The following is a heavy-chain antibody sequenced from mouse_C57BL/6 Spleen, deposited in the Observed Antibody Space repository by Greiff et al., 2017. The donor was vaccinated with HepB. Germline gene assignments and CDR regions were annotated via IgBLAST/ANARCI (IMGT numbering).Heavy chain of an antibody. CDR2: ISSGSSTI. CDR3: ARRDYSYYAMDY. D-gene: IGHD2-4*01. CDR1: GFTFSDYG. J-gene: IGHJ4*01. Sequence: EVQRVESGGGLVKPGGSLKLSCAASGFTFSDYGMHWVRQAPEKGLEWVAYISSGSSTIDYADTVKGRFTISRDNAKNTLFLQMTSLRSEDTAMYYCARRDYSYYAMDYWGQGTSVTVSS. V-gene: IGHV5-17*01.